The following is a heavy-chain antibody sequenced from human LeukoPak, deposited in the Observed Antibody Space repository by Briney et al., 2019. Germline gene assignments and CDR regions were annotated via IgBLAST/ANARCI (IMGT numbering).Heavy chain of an antibody. J-gene: IGHJ4*02. D-gene: IGHD3-22*01. CDR1: GGSFSGYY. CDR2: INHSGST. V-gene: IGHV4-34*01. Sequence: SETLSLTCAVYGGSFSGYYWYWIRQPPGKGLEWIGGINHSGSTNYNPSLKSRVTISVDTSKNQFSLKLSSVTAADTAVYYCARVPECYDSSFFDYWGQGTLVTVSS. CDR3: ARVPECYDSSFFDY.